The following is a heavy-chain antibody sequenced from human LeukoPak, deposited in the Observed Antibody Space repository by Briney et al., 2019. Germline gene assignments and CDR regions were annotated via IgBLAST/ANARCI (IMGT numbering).Heavy chain of an antibody. D-gene: IGHD5-18*01. Sequence: SETLSLTCTVSGGSISSSSYYWGWIRQPPGKGLEWIGSIYYSGSTYYNPSLKSRVTISVDTSKNQFSLKLSSVTAADTAVYYCARVPQLWLPFDHWGQGTLVTVSS. CDR3: ARVPQLWLPFDH. V-gene: IGHV4-39*07. CDR1: GGSISSSSYY. J-gene: IGHJ4*02. CDR2: IYYSGST.